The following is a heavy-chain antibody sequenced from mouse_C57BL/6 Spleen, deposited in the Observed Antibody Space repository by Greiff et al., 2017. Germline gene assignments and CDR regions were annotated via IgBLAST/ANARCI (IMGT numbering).Heavy chain of an antibody. V-gene: IGHV1-81*01. J-gene: IGHJ4*01. CDR1: GYTFTSYG. CDR2: IYPRSGNT. CDR3: ARSDYDDYAMDY. Sequence: QVQLQQSGAELARPGASVKLSCKASGYTFTSYGISWVKQRTGQGLEWSGEIYPRSGNTYYNEKFKGKATLTADKSSSTAYMELRSLTSEDSAVYFCARSDYDDYAMDYWGQGTSVTVSS. D-gene: IGHD2-4*01.